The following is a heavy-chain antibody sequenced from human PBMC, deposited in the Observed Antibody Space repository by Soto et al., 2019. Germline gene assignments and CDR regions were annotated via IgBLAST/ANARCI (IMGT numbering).Heavy chain of an antibody. V-gene: IGHV4-4*02. Sequence: SETLSLTCAVSTASISSGNWWSWVRQPPGKGLEWIGEINHSGSTNYNPSLKSRVTISVDTSKNQFSLKLSSVTAADTAVYYCARGLSSSWYHQNWFDPWGQGTLVTVSS. CDR2: INHSGST. CDR3: ARGLSSSWYHQNWFDP. D-gene: IGHD6-13*01. J-gene: IGHJ5*02. CDR1: TASISSGNW.